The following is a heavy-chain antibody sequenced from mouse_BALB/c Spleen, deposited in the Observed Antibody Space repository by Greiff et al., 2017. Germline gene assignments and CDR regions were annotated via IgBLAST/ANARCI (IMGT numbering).Heavy chain of an antibody. CDR1: GFTFSDYG. D-gene: IGHD2-2*01. CDR2: ISHLAYSI. CDR3: ARGGYGYDERDYFDY. V-gene: IGHV5-15*02. J-gene: IGHJ2*01. Sequence: EVKLVESGGGLVQPGGSRKLSCAASGFTFSDYGMAWVRQAPGKGPEWVAFISHLAYSIYYADTVTGRFTISRENAKNTLYLEMSSLRSEDTAMYYCARGGYGYDERDYFDYWGQGTTLTVSS.